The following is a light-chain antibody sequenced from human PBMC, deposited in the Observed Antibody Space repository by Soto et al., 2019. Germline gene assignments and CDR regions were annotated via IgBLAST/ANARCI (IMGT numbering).Light chain of an antibody. CDR3: QQYNTFLT. CDR2: EAS. Sequence: DIQMTQSPTTLSASVGDRVTITCPASHSIIKWLAWYQQKPGKAPNLLIYEASTLQSGVPPRFSGSGSGTEFTLTISSLQPDDSATYYCQQYNTFLTFGGGTKVEIK. CDR1: HSIIKW. V-gene: IGKV1-5*03. J-gene: IGKJ4*01.